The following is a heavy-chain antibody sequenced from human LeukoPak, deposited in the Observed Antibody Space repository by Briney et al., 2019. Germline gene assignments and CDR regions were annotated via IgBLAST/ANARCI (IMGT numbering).Heavy chain of an antibody. J-gene: IGHJ4*02. Sequence: SETLSLTCTVSGGSISSYYWSWIRQPPGKGLEWIGYIYYSGSTNYNPSLKSRVTISVDTSKNQFSLKLSSVTAADTAVYYCAKDRYYGEIFDYWGQGTLVTVSS. CDR1: GGSISSYY. V-gene: IGHV4-59*01. D-gene: IGHD4-17*01. CDR3: AKDRYYGEIFDY. CDR2: IYYSGST.